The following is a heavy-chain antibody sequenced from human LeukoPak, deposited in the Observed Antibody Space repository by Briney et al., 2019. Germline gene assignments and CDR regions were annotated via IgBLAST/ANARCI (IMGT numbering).Heavy chain of an antibody. CDR3: ARRYCSGGSCYSGGNWFDP. D-gene: IGHD2-15*01. CDR2: IYYSGST. CDR1: GGSISSYY. Sequence: ETLSLTCTVSGGSISSYYWSWIGQPPGKGLEWIGYIYYSGSTKYNPSLKSRVTISVDTSKNQFSLKLSSVTAADTAVYYCARRYCSGGSCYSGGNWFDPWGQGTLVTLSS. V-gene: IGHV4-59*08. J-gene: IGHJ5*02.